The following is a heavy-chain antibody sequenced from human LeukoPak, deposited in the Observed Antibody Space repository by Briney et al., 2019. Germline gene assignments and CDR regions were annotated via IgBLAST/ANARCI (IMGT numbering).Heavy chain of an antibody. V-gene: IGHV4-59*01. CDR2: IYDSGST. J-gene: IGHJ5*02. CDR1: DGSLSGYY. Sequence: SETLSLTCAVYDGSLSGYYWSWIRQPPGKGLEWIGYIYDSGSTNYNPSLKSRVTISVDTSKNQFSLKLSSVTAADTAVYYCARTIAGGSYRYPYWFDPWGQGTRVTVSS. CDR3: ARTIAGGSYRYPYWFDP. D-gene: IGHD3-16*02.